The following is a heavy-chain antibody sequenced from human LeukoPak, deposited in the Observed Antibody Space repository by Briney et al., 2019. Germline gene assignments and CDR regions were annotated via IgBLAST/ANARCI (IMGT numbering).Heavy chain of an antibody. CDR1: GGSISSSSYY. V-gene: IGHV4-39*01. D-gene: IGHD3-22*01. Sequence: SETLSLTCTVSGGSISSSSYYWGWIRQPPGKGLEWIGSTYYSGSTYYNPSLKSRVTISVDTSKNQFSLKLSSVTAADTAVYYCARQQYYDSSGYCFDHWGQGTLVTVSS. CDR3: ARQQYYDSSGYCFDH. J-gene: IGHJ4*02. CDR2: TYYSGST.